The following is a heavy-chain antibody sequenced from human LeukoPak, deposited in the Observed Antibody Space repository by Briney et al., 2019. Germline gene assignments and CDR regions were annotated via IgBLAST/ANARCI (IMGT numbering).Heavy chain of an antibody. CDR3: ARDLGGTRGYFDY. J-gene: IGHJ4*02. CDR1: GFTFSSYA. D-gene: IGHD3-10*01. CDR2: ISGSGGST. Sequence: GGSLRLSCAASGFTFSSYAMSWVRQAPGKGLEWVSAISGSGGSTYYADSVKGRFTISRDNAKNSLYLQMNSLRAEDTAVYYCARDLGGTRGYFDYWGQGTLVTVSS. V-gene: IGHV3-23*01.